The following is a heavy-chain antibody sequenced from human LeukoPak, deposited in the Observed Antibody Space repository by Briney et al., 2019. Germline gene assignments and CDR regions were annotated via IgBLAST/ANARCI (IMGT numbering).Heavy chain of an antibody. J-gene: IGHJ3*02. V-gene: IGHV1-18*01. CDR3: AREYRYCSGGSCSVPRDGLDI. CDR1: GYTFTTYG. D-gene: IGHD2-15*01. CDR2: ISGYNGNT. Sequence: ASVKVSCKASGYTFTTYGITWVRQAPGQGLEWMGWISGYNGNTNYAQKLQGRVTMTTDTSTSTACMELRSLRSDDTAVYYCAREYRYCSGGSCSVPRDGLDIWGQGTMVIVSS.